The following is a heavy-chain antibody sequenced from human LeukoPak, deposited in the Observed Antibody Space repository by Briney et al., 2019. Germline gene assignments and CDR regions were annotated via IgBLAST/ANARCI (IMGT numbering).Heavy chain of an antibody. V-gene: IGHV4-34*01. Sequence: SETLSLTCAVYGGSFSGYYWSWIRQPPGKGLEWIGEINHSGSTNYNPSLKSRVTTSVDTSKNQFSLKLSSVTAADTAVYYCAKSRRGYCSSTSCYGNAFDIWGQGTMVTVSS. D-gene: IGHD2-2*01. CDR3: AKSRRGYCSSTSCYGNAFDI. J-gene: IGHJ3*02. CDR2: INHSGST. CDR1: GGSFSGYY.